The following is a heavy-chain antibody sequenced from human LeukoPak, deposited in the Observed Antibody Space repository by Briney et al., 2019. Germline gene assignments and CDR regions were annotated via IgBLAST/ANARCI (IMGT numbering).Heavy chain of an antibody. J-gene: IGHJ4*02. CDR2: IYYSGST. Sequence: PSETLSLTCTVSGGSISSGDYYWSWVRQPPGRGLEWIGYIYYSGSTYYNPSLKSRVTISVDTSKNQFSLKLNSVTAADTAVYYCARDEPDSGGYYAYWGQGTLVTVSS. CDR3: ARDEPDSGGYYAY. V-gene: IGHV4-30-4*01. CDR1: GGSISSGDYY. D-gene: IGHD3-22*01.